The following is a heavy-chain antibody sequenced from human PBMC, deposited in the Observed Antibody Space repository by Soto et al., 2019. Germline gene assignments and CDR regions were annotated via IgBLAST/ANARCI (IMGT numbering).Heavy chain of an antibody. J-gene: IGHJ4*02. CDR1: GGSISSGGYS. CDR3: ARGRGLGAVAADY. V-gene: IGHV4-30-2*01. CDR2: IYHSGST. D-gene: IGHD6-19*01. Sequence: QLQLQESGSGLVKPSQTLSLTCAVSGGSISSGGYSWSWIRQPPGKGLEWIGYIYHSGSTYYNPSLQSRVPLSADRSKNQFSLKLSSVTAADTAVYYCARGRGLGAVAADYWGPGTLVTVSS.